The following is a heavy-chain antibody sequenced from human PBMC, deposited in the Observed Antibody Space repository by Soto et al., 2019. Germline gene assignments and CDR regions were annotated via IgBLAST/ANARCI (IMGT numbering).Heavy chain of an antibody. CDR1: GFTFISYG. Sequence: QVQLVESGGGVVQPGRSLRLSCAASGFTFISYGMHWVRQAPGKGLEWVAVIWYGGSNKYYADSVKGRFTISRDNSKNTLYLQKNRLSAEDTAVYSCARDYYGSGSPQTHFCYYGMDVWGQVTTVTVSS. V-gene: IGHV3-33*01. D-gene: IGHD3-10*01. CDR2: IWYGGSNK. CDR3: ARDYYGSGSPQTHFCYYGMDV. J-gene: IGHJ6*02.